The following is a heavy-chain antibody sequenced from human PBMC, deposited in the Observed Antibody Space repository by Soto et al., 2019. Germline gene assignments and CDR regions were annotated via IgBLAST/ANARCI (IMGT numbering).Heavy chain of an antibody. J-gene: IGHJ5*02. D-gene: IGHD1-7*01. CDR3: AKDIKGTGTNVIYAS. CDR1: GFSFSTYA. CDR2: ISGSGSAT. Sequence: EVQLLESGGSLVQPGGSLRLSCAASGFSFSTYAMGWVRQAPGKGLEWVSAISGSGSATYYAEPVKGRFTISRDNSKDTLYLQMNSLRAGDTAVYYCAKDIKGTGTNVIYASWGQGSLVPVSS. V-gene: IGHV3-23*01.